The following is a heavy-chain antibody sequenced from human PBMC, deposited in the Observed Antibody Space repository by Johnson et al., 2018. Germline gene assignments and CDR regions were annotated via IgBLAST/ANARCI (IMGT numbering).Heavy chain of an antibody. CDR2: TSGSGDST. D-gene: IGHD3-22*01. Sequence: VQLVESGGGLVKPGRSLRLSCTASGFTFSSYAMSWVRQAQGKGLEWVSGTSGSGDSTYYADSVKGRFTPSRDNSKNTLYLQMNSRGADAPAVYYCAKGDYYDNNGYYYGGYFHQLGQGTLVTVSS. J-gene: IGHJ1*01. V-gene: IGHV3-23*04. CDR1: GFTFSSYA. CDR3: AKGDYYDNNGYYYGGYFHQ.